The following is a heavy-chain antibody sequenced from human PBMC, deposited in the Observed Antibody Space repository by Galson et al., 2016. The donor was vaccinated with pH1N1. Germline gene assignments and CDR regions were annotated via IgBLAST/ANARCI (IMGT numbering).Heavy chain of an antibody. D-gene: IGHD1-26*01. CDR2: INSNSGGT. Sequence: QSGAEVKEPGASVKVSCKASGYTFIGYYVHWVRQAPGQGLEWMGWINSNSGGTKYTEKFQGRVTMTRDTSISTAYMELSSLRSDDTALYYCARGSVEGATRTDLFPIWGQGTMVTVSS. CDR1: GYTFIGYY. J-gene: IGHJ3*02. V-gene: IGHV1-2*02. CDR3: ARGSVEGATRTDLFPI.